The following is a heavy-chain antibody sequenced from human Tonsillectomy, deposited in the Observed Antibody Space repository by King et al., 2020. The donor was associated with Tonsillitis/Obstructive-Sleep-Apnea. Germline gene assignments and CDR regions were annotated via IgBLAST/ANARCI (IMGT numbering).Heavy chain of an antibody. CDR3: ASGIAAAGTPYYYMDV. CDR1: GYSFTSYW. V-gene: IGHV5-10-1*01. D-gene: IGHD6-13*01. CDR2: IDPSDSYT. Sequence: EMQLVQSGAEVKKPGESLRISCKGSGYSFTSYWISWVRQMPGKGLEWMGRIDPSDSYTNYSPSFQGHVTISADKSISTAYLQWSSLKASDTAMYYCASGIAAAGTPYYYMDVWGKGTTVTVSS. J-gene: IGHJ6*03.